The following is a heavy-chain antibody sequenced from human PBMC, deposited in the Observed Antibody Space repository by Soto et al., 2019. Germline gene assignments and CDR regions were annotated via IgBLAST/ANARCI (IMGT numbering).Heavy chain of an antibody. CDR1: VFPVRTYT. CDR3: TRTPDY. CDR2: LNSISNSV. J-gene: IGHJ4*02. Sequence: LRLSCASSVFPVRTYTMTWVRQAPGKGLEWVASLNSISNSVYYVDSVRGRFTISRDNSKNSLFLQLNGLRPEDTGFYYCTRTPDYWGPGTLVTVSS. V-gene: IGHV3-21*01.